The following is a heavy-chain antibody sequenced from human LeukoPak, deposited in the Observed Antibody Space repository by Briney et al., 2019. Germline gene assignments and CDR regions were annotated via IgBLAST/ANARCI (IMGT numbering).Heavy chain of an antibody. Sequence: SETLSLTCAVYGGSFSGYYWSWIRQPPGKGLEWIGEINHSGSTNYNPSLKSRVTISVDTSKNQFSLKLSSVTAADTAVYYCARAVVDATPYFDYWGQGTLVTVSS. J-gene: IGHJ4*02. CDR2: INHSGST. V-gene: IGHV4-34*01. D-gene: IGHD2-15*01. CDR1: GGSFSGYY. CDR3: ARAVVDATPYFDY.